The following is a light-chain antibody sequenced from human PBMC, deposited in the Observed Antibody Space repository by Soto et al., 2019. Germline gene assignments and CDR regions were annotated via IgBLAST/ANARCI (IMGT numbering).Light chain of an antibody. CDR1: ALPKQY. CDR2: KDS. CDR3: QSADSSGTSHIVV. Sequence: SYELTQPPSVSVSPGQTARITCSGDALPKQYAYWYQQKPGQAPVLVIYKDSERPSGIPERFSGSSSGTTVTLTISGVQAEDEADYYCQSADSSGTSHIVVFGGGTKLTVL. J-gene: IGLJ2*01. V-gene: IGLV3-25*02.